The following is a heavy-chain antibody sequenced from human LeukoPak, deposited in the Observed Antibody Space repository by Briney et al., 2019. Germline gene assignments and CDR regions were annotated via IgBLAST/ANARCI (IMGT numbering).Heavy chain of an antibody. V-gene: IGHV1-2*02. CDR3: ARCRVYSISWCDAFDI. Sequence: ASVKVSCKASGYMFRTYPMHWVRQAPGQGLEWMGWINPNSGGTNYAQKFQGRVTMTRDTSISTAYMELSRLRSDDTAAYYCARCRVYSISWCDAFDIWGQGTMVTVSS. CDR1: GYMFRTYP. CDR2: INPNSGGT. J-gene: IGHJ3*02. D-gene: IGHD6-13*01.